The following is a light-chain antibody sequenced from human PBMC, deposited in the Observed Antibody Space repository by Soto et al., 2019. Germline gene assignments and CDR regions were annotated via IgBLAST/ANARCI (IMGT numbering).Light chain of an antibody. V-gene: IGLV2-14*01. CDR1: TSDVGGYNY. CDR2: EVS. J-gene: IGLJ1*01. Sequence: QSVLTQPASVSGSPGPSITISCTGSTSDVGGYNYVSWYQQHPGKTHKLMIYEVSYRPSGVSNRFSGSKSDNTASLTISGLQPEDEADYYCSSYTSASTLVFGTGTKLTVL. CDR3: SSYTSASTLV.